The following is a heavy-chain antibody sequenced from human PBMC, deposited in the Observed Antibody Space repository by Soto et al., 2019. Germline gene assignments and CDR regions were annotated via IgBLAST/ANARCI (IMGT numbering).Heavy chain of an antibody. J-gene: IGHJ6*02. Sequence: RGESLKISCEGSGYSFTYYWIGWVRQMPGKGLEWMGIIYPGDSDTRYSPSFQGQVTISVDKSIRTAYLQWSSLKASDTAIYYCARLGIVVVPAAIHTYGMDVWGQGTTVTVSS. D-gene: IGHD2-2*01. CDR3: ARLGIVVVPAAIHTYGMDV. CDR1: GYSFTYYW. CDR2: IYPGDSDT. V-gene: IGHV5-51*01.